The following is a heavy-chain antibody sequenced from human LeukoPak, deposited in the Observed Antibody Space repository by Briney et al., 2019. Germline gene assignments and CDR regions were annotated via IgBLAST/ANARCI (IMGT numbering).Heavy chain of an antibody. CDR1: GGTFSSYA. J-gene: IGHJ6*03. CDR2: IIPIFGTA. Sequence: ASVKVSCKASGGTFSSYAISWVRQAPGQGLEWMGGIIPIFGTANYAQKFQGRVTITTDESTSTAYMELSSLRSEDTAVYYCARDAPQERNMDVWGKGTTVTVSS. CDR3: ARDAPQERNMDV. V-gene: IGHV1-69*05.